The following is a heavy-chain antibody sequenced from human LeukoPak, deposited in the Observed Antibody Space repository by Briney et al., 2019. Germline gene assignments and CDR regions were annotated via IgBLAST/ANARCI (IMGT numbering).Heavy chain of an antibody. CDR3: ASRPQLYGGGGIDY. D-gene: IGHD3-16*01. J-gene: IGHJ4*02. CDR2: INHSGST. V-gene: IGHV4-34*01. Sequence: PSETLSLTCAVYGGSFSGYYWSWIRQPPGKGLEWIGEINHSGSTNYNPSLKSRVTISVDTSKNQFSLKLSSVTAADTAVYYCASRPQLYGGGGIDYWGQGTLVTVSS. CDR1: GGSFSGYY.